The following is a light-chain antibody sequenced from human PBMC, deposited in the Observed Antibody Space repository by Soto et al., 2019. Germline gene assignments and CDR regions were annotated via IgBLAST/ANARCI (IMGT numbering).Light chain of an antibody. J-gene: IGLJ2*01. Sequence: QSALTQPASVSGSPGQSITLSCTGTSSDDGGFNYVSWYQQHPGKAPKLIIYEVSNRPSGVSNRFSASKSGNTASLTISGLQAGDEADYYCSSYTGSSTLVVFGGGTKLTVL. CDR3: SSYTGSSTLVV. CDR2: EVS. V-gene: IGLV2-14*01. CDR1: SSDDGGFNY.